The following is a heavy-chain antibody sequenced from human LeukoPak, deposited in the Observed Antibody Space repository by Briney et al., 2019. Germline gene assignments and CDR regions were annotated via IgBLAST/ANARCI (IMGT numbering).Heavy chain of an antibody. V-gene: IGHV3-53*04. CDR2: IYSGGST. J-gene: IGHJ4*02. D-gene: IGHD2-21*02. CDR3: ASTSFVGGDSAYDY. Sequence: RASETLSLTCAVYGGSFSGYYWSWVRQAPGKGLEWVSVIYSGGSTYYADSVKGRFTISRHNSKNTLYLQMNSLRAEDTAVYYCASTSFVGGDSAYDYWAREPLVTVSS. CDR1: GGSFSGYY.